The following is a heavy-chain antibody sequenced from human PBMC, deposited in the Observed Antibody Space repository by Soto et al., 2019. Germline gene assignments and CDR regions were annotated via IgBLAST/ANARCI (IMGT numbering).Heavy chain of an antibody. Sequence: ASVKVSCKASGGTFSSYTISWVRQAPGQGLEWMGRIIPILGIANYAQKFQGRVTITADKSTSTAYMELSSLRSEDTAVYYCASPYSYGYVRTGYFDYWGQGTLVTVSS. CDR1: GGTFSSYT. V-gene: IGHV1-69*02. D-gene: IGHD5-18*01. CDR3: ASPYSYGYVRTGYFDY. CDR2: IIPILGIA. J-gene: IGHJ4*02.